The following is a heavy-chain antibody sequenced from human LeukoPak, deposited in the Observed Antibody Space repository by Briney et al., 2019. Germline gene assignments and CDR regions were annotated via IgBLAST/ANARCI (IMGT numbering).Heavy chain of an antibody. D-gene: IGHD6-13*01. CDR3: ARDWPPRGPGSWLYYYYYMDV. CDR2: ISSSSSYI. J-gene: IGHJ6*03. V-gene: IGHV3-21*01. Sequence: KPGGSLRLSCAASGFTFSSYSMNWVRQAPGKGLEWVSSISSSSSYIYYADSVKGRFTISRDNAKNSLYLQMNGLRAEDTAVYYCARDWPPRGPGSWLYYYYYMDVWGKGTTVTVSS. CDR1: GFTFSSYS.